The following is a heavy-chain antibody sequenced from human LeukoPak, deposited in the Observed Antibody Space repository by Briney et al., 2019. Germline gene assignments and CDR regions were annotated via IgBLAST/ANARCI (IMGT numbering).Heavy chain of an antibody. V-gene: IGHV3-11*03. J-gene: IGHJ4*02. CDR3: ARTVGSGPGGHFDY. Sequence: PGGSLRLSCAASVLSHSDSYMTWIRQAPGEGREWGAYISSSGSYTNYADSVQGRFTVSRDNAKNSLFLHMTSLRAEETAVYYCARTVGSGPGGHFDYWGQGSLVIVSS. CDR2: ISSSGSYT. CDR1: VLSHSDSY. D-gene: IGHD6-19*01.